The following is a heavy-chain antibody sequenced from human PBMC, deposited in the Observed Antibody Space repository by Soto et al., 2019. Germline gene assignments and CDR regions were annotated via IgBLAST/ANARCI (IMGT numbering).Heavy chain of an antibody. Sequence: EMQLVESGGGLVQPGGSLRLSCAASGFTFSNFWMTWVRQTPGKGLEWVANMNPDGSAINYVDSVKGRFTISRDNAESSLYLQMNSLRAEDTAVFYCARHFHYCMDVWGRGTTVTVSS. J-gene: IGHJ6*03. V-gene: IGHV3-7*01. CDR3: ARHFHYCMDV. CDR2: MNPDGSAI. CDR1: GFTFSNFW.